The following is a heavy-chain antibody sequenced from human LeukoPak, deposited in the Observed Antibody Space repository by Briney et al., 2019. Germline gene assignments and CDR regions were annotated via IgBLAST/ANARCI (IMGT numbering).Heavy chain of an antibody. CDR2: IYHSGST. V-gene: IGHV4-38-2*01. CDR1: GYSISSGYY. J-gene: IGHJ4*02. D-gene: IGHD1-26*01. CDR3: ARAHPTLWSGSYYGQSRSPRGFDY. Sequence: PSETLSLTCAVSGYSISSGYYWGWIRQPPGKGLEWIGSIYHSGSTYYNPSLKSRVTISVDTSKNQFSLKLSSVTAADTAVYYCARAHPTLWSGSYYGQSRSPRGFDYWGQGTLVTVSS.